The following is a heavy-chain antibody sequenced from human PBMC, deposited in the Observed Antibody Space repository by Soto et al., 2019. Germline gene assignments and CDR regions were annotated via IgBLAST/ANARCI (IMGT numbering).Heavy chain of an antibody. CDR2: IYPGDSDT. D-gene: IGHD3-10*01. Sequence: GGSPKIPFKGSGYSFTSYWIGWVRQMPGQGLEWMGIIYPGDSDTRYSPSFQGQVTISADKSISTAYLQWSSLNASDTAMYYCARGLGFGEFPIQDYWGQGTLVTVSS. CDR1: GYSFTSYW. J-gene: IGHJ4*02. CDR3: ARGLGFGEFPIQDY. V-gene: IGHV5-51*01.